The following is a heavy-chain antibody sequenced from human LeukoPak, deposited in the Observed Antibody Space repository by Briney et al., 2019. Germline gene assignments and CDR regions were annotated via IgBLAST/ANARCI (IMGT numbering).Heavy chain of an antibody. CDR1: GFTFSSYE. Sequence: PGGSLRLSCAASGFTFSSYEMNWVRQAPGKGLEWVSYISSSGSTIYYADSVKGRFTISRDNAKNSLYLQMNSLRAEDTAVYYCARQYDFWSGNPKDFDYWGQGTLVTVSS. J-gene: IGHJ4*02. CDR3: ARQYDFWSGNPKDFDY. CDR2: ISSSGSTI. V-gene: IGHV3-48*03. D-gene: IGHD3-3*01.